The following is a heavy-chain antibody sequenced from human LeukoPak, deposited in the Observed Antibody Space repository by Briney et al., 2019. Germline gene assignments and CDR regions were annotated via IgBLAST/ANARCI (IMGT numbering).Heavy chain of an antibody. J-gene: IGHJ4*02. CDR3: AREIYGDYGPFDY. CDR1: GFTFSNYW. D-gene: IGHD4-17*01. Sequence: GGSLRLSCAASGFTFSNYWMGWVRQAPGKRLEWVANMNIDGSEKYYADSVKGRFSISRDNARNSVYLQMASLRVEDTAVYYCAREIYGDYGPFDYWGQGTLVTVSS. V-gene: IGHV3-7*01. CDR2: MNIDGSEK.